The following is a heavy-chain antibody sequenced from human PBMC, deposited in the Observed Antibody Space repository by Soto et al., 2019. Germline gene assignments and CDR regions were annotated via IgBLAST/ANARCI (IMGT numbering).Heavy chain of an antibody. Sequence: EESLKISCKASGYSFLDFRIGWVRQKPGKGLEWMGIIYPGDSDTRYSPSFQGQVTISVDTSISTAYLQWSSLKASDAAMYYCAKHRRYYSTGGLCYPEDWGQGTPVTVSS. J-gene: IGHJ4*02. CDR3: AKHRRYYSTGGLCYPED. CDR1: GYSFLDFR. CDR2: IYPGDSDT. V-gene: IGHV5-51*01. D-gene: IGHD2-8*02.